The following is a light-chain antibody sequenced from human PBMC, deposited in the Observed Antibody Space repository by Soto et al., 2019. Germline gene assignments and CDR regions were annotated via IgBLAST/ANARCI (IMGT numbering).Light chain of an antibody. CDR1: QSVSSSY. V-gene: IGKV3-20*01. CDR2: GAS. J-gene: IGKJ1*01. CDR3: QQYGSSPTWP. Sequence: EIVWTQSPGTRSLSPGERATLSCRASQSVSSSYLAWYQQKPGQAPRLLIYGASSRATGIPDRFSGSGSGTDFPLTISRREPEDFAVYYCQQYGSSPTWPFGQGTKVEIK.